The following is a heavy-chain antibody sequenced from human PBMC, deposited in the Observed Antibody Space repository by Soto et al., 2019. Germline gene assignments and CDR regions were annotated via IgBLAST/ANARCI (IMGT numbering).Heavy chain of an antibody. CDR3: ARRLTSYYDSSGYPDY. D-gene: IGHD3-22*01. V-gene: IGHV1-18*01. CDR1: GYTFTSYG. J-gene: IGHJ4*02. Sequence: GASVKVSCKASGYTFTSYGISWVRQAPGQGLEWMGWISAYNGNTNYAQKLQGRVTMTTDTSTSTAYMELRSLRSDDTAVYYCARRLTSYYDSSGYPDYWGQGTLVTVSS. CDR2: ISAYNGNT.